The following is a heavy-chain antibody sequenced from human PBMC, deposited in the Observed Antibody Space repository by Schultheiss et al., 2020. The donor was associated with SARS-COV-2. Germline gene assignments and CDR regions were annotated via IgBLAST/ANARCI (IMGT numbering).Heavy chain of an antibody. J-gene: IGHJ6*02. D-gene: IGHD2-8*02. CDR1: GFTFSSYW. CDR3: ARDLLYYYYGMDV. CDR2: IKQDGSEK. V-gene: IGHV3-7*03. Sequence: GGSLRLSCAASGFTFSSYWMSWVRQAPGKGLEWVANIKQDGSEKYYVDSVKGRFTISRDNAKNSLYLQMSSLRAEDTAVYYCARDLLYYYYGMDVWGQGTTVTVSS.